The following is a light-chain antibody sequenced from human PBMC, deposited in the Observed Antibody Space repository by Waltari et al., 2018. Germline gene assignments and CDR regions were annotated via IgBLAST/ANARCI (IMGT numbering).Light chain of an antibody. CDR3: QQYDISPLT. V-gene: IGKV3-20*01. Sequence: EIVLTQSPGTLSLSPGERATFSCRASQTVRTTYLAWYQQKPGRSPTLLIYGASSRATGIPDRFSGSGSGTDFSLTISSLEPEDFAGYYCQQYDISPLTFGGGTKVEIK. CDR1: QTVRTTY. CDR2: GAS. J-gene: IGKJ4*01.